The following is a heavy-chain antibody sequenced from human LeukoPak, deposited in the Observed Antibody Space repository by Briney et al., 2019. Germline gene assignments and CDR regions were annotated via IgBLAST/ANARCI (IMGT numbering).Heavy chain of an antibody. D-gene: IGHD4-11*01. CDR3: ARGLPRRFDP. CDR2: IYYRGST. Sequence: SETLSLTCTVSGGSISSYYWNWIRQPPGKRLEWIGQIYYRGSTNYNPSLRSRVTISLDTSKNQFSLRLSSITAADTAVYYCARGLPRRFDPWGQGTLVTVSS. J-gene: IGHJ5*02. CDR1: GGSISSYY. V-gene: IGHV4-59*01.